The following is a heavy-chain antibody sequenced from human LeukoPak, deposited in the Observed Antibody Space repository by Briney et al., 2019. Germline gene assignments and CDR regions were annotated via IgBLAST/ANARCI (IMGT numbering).Heavy chain of an antibody. V-gene: IGHV3-74*01. J-gene: IGHJ6*02. CDR2: IDRDGSRI. Sequence: GGSLRLSCAVSGFTFSSYWMHWVRQAPGKGLVWVSRIDRDGSRINSADSVKGRFTISRDNGKNTLFLQMNSLRAEDAAVYYCAKDGVPYYYDSYYYGMDVWGQGTTVTVSS. D-gene: IGHD3-22*01. CDR3: AKDGVPYYYDSYYYGMDV. CDR1: GFTFSSYW.